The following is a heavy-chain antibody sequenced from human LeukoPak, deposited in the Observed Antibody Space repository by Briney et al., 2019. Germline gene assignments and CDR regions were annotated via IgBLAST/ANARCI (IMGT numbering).Heavy chain of an antibody. CDR3: ARDLPSNYGGYYYYGMDV. D-gene: IGHD4-11*01. CDR2: IYYSGST. J-gene: IGHJ6*02. Sequence: SETLSLTRTVSGGSISSDYWSWIRQPPGKGLEWIGYIYYSGSTNYNPSLKSRVTISVDTSKNQFSLKLSSVTAADTAVYYCARDLPSNYGGYYYYGMDVWGQGTTVTVSS. V-gene: IGHV4-59*01. CDR1: GGSISSDY.